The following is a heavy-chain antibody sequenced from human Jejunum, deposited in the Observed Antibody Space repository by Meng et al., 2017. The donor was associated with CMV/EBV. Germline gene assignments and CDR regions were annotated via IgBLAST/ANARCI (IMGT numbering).Heavy chain of an antibody. V-gene: IGHV1-46*01. CDR3: ARDGSTSLYYYYYGTDV. J-gene: IGHJ6*02. Sequence: FTSYYMHWVRQAPGQGLEWMGIINPSGGSTSYAQKFQGRVTMTRDTSTSTVYMELSSLRSEDTAVYYCARDGSTSLYYYYYGTDVWGQGTTVTVSS. CDR2: INPSGGST. CDR1: FTSYY. D-gene: IGHD2-2*01.